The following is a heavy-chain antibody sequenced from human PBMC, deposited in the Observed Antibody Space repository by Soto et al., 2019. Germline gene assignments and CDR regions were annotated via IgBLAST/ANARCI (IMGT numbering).Heavy chain of an antibody. CDR3: ARGRGSSWALLDY. J-gene: IGHJ4*02. V-gene: IGHV4-59*01. CDR1: GGSISSYY. Sequence: SETLSLTCTVSGGSISSYYWSWIRQPPGKGLDWIGYIYYSGSTNYNPSLESRVTISVDTSKNQFSLKLSSVTAADTAVYYCARGRGSSWALLDYWGQGTPVT. CDR2: IYYSGST. D-gene: IGHD6-13*01.